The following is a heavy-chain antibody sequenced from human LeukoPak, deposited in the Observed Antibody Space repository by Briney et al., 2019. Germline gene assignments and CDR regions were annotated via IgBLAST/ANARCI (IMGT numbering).Heavy chain of an antibody. CDR1: GYSISSGHY. V-gene: IGHV4-59*11. Sequence: SETLSLTCTVSGYSISSGHYWGWIRQPPGKGLEWIGYIYYSGSTNYNPSLKSRVTISVDTSKNQFSLKLSSVTAADTAVYYCAIGYSYGFDYWGQGTLVTVSS. CDR3: AIGYSYGFDY. J-gene: IGHJ4*02. D-gene: IGHD5-18*01. CDR2: IYYSGST.